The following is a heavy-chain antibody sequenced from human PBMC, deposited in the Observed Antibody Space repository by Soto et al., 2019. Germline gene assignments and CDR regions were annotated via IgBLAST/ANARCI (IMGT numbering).Heavy chain of an antibody. Sequence: PSETLSLTCTVSGDSVNNNDFYWAWIRQPPGKGLEWVVTIFYSGSTYYNPSLKSRVTISVDTSKNQFSLKLSSVAAADTAVYYCARAHDFWGGRQQPIDSWGQGTLVTVSS. D-gene: IGHD3-3*01. J-gene: IGHJ4*02. CDR2: IFYSGST. V-gene: IGHV4-39*01. CDR1: GDSVNNNDFY. CDR3: ARAHDFWGGRQQPIDS.